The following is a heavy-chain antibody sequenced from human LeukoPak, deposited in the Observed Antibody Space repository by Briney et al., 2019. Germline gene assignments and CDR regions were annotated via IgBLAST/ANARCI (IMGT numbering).Heavy chain of an antibody. CDR3: ARGIAAAGIDY. CDR2: IYYSGST. J-gene: IGHJ4*02. Sequence: SETLSLTCTVSGGSISSYYWSWIRQPPGKGLEWIGYIYYSGSTNYNPPLKSRVTISVDTSKNQFSLKLSSVTAADTAVYYCARGIAAAGIDYWGQGTLVTVSS. V-gene: IGHV4-59*01. D-gene: IGHD6-13*01. CDR1: GGSISSYY.